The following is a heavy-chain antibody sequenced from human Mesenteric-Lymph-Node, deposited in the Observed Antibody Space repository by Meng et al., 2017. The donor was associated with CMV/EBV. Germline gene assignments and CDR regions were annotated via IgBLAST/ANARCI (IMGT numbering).Heavy chain of an antibody. D-gene: IGHD3-22*01. CDR1: GYTFTGYY. CDR3: ARGGIPYYYDSSGYYFYY. CDR2: INPNSGGT. Sequence: ASVKVSCKASGYTFTGYYMRWVRQAPGQGLEWMGWINPNSGGTNYAHNFQGRVTMTRDTSISTAYMGLSSLRSEDTAVYYCARGGIPYYYDSSGYYFYYWGQGTLVTVSS. V-gene: IGHV1-2*07. J-gene: IGHJ4*02.